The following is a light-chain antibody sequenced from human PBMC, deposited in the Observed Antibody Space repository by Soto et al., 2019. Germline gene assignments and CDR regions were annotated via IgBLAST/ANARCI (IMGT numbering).Light chain of an antibody. J-gene: IGLJ3*02. CDR2: LEGSGSY. CDR3: ETWHSNFWV. CDR1: SGHSSYI. Sequence: QPVLTQSSSASASLGSSVKLTCTLSSGHSSYIIAWHQQQPGKAPRYLMKLEGSGSYNKGSGVPDRFSGSSSGADRYLTISNLQSEDEADYYCETWHSNFWVFGGGTQRTVL. V-gene: IGLV4-60*03.